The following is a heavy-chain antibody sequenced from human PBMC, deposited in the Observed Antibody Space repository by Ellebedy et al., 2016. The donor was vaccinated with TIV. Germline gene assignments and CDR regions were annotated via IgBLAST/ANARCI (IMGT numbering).Heavy chain of an antibody. CDR3: STDRGEDGLLSFFDF. V-gene: IGHV3-21*01. CDR1: GLSISTTR. J-gene: IGHJ4*01. CDR2: IGSHLHNL. D-gene: IGHD2/OR15-2a*01. Sequence: GESLKISCEASGLSISTTRMNWVRQAPGKGLEWVSSIGSHLHNLNYADSVRGRFTITRDNAKNSLSLTMDSLRAEDTAVYYCSTDRGEDGLLSFFDFWGHGTLVTVSA.